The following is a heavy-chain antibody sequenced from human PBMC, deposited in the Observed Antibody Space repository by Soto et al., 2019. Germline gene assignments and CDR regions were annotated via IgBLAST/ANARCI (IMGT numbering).Heavy chain of an antibody. J-gene: IGHJ3*02. D-gene: IGHD3-22*01. V-gene: IGHV5-51*01. CDR2: IYPGDSDT. Sequence: PGESLKISCKVSGYSFTSYWIGGFRQMPGKGREWRGIIYPGDSDTRYSPSFQGQVTISADKSISTAYLQWSSLKASDTAMYYCASPYYYDTSGYYTRPRDDAFDIWGQGTMVTVSS. CDR1: GYSFTSYW. CDR3: ASPYYYDTSGYYTRPRDDAFDI.